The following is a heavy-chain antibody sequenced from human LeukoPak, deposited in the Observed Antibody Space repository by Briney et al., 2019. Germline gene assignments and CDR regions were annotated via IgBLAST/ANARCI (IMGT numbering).Heavy chain of an antibody. CDR1: GFTFSSFW. D-gene: IGHD3-3*01. CDR2: IKKDGSQK. J-gene: IGHJ4*02. Sequence: PGGSLRLSCAASGFTFSSFWMSWVRQAPGKGLGWVANIKKDGSQKYYVDSVEGRFTISRDNAKNSLYLQMDSLRVDDTAVYYCTRVFGGYDVSDYWGQGTLVTVSS. V-gene: IGHV3-7*03. CDR3: TRVFGGYDVSDY.